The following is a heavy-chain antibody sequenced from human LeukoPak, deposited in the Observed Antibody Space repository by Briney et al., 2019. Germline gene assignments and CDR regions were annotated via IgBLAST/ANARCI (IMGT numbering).Heavy chain of an antibody. V-gene: IGHV4-59*08. D-gene: IGHD3-22*01. CDR1: GSSINNNF. CDR2: IYSSGSA. J-gene: IGHJ4*01. CDR3: ARHRDYYDT. Sequence: SETLSLTCTVSGSSINNNFWTWIRQPPGKGLEWIGYIYSSGSANYNPSLKSRVIISGDTSKNQISLRLTSVTAADTAMYFCARHRDYYDTWGHGTLVTVSS.